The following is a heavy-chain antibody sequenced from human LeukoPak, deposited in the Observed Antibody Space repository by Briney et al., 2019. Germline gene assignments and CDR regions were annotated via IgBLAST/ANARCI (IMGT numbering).Heavy chain of an antibody. D-gene: IGHD3-10*01. J-gene: IGHJ6*03. Sequence: GGSLRLSCAASGFTVSSNYMTWVRQAPGKGLQWVSVIHKNAITYYADTVKGRFTISRDNSRNMVYLQMNSLRAEDTAVYYCARSLRVRGVPDYMDVWGKGTTVTISS. CDR2: IHKNAIT. CDR1: GFTVSSNY. CDR3: ARSLRVRGVPDYMDV. V-gene: IGHV3-53*01.